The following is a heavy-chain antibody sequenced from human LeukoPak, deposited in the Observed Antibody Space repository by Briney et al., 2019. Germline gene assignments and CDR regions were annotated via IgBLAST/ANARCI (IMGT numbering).Heavy chain of an antibody. V-gene: IGHV3-15*01. CDR2: IKSEAAGGTT. CDR1: GFPVRSRY. Sequence: GGSLRLSCEVSGFPVRSRYMTWVRQAPGKGLEWVGRIKSEAAGGTTNYAAPVKGRFTISRDDSGNSLYLQMDSLKSEDTAVYFCTADLPSGWSDYFYYWGQGILPTVSS. D-gene: IGHD6-19*01. CDR3: TADLPSGWSDYFYY. J-gene: IGHJ4*02.